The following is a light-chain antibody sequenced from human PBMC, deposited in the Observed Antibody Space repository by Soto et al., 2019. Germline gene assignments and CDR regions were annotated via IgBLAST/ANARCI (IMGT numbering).Light chain of an antibody. CDR2: GAF. CDR1: QSISTN. CDR3: QQYNDWPPYT. Sequence: EIMMTQSPATLSVSPGERVTLSCRASQSISTNLAWYQQKSGQAPSVLIYGAFTRATGIPARFSGSGSGTEFTLTISSLQSEDFAVYYCQQYNDWPPYTFGQGTKLEIK. V-gene: IGKV3-15*01. J-gene: IGKJ2*01.